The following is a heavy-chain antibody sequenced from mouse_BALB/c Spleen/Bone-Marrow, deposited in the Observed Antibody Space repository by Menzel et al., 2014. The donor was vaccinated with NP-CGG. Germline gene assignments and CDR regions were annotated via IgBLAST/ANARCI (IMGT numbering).Heavy chain of an antibody. Sequence: VQLKESGAELVEPGGPVKLSCTASGFNIKDTYMHWVKQRAEQGPEWIGRIDPANGNTKYGPKFQGKATITADTSSNTAYLQLSSLTSEDTAVYYCANYRYGWYFDVWGAGTTVTVSS. CDR3: ANYRYGWYFDV. V-gene: IGHV14-3*02. D-gene: IGHD2-14*01. CDR2: IDPANGNT. J-gene: IGHJ1*01. CDR1: GFNIKDTY.